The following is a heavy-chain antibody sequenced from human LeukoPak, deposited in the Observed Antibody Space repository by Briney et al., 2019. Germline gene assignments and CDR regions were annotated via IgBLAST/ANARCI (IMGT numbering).Heavy chain of an antibody. CDR2: LNPNSGDT. CDR3: ARDSVWYSSGWHFDY. CDR1: GYTFTGHY. D-gene: IGHD6-19*01. J-gene: IGHJ4*02. Sequence: ASVKVSCKTSGYTFTGHYMHWVRQAPGQGLEWMGWLNPNSGDTNYVQKFQGRVTMTRDTSISTAYMELSRLRSDDTAVYYCARDSVWYSSGWHFDYWGQGTLVTVSS. V-gene: IGHV1-2*02.